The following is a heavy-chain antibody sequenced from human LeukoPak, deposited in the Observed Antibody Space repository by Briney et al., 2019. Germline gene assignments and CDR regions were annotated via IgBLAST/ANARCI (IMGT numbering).Heavy chain of an antibody. CDR3: ARDVPNLGDAFDI. J-gene: IGHJ3*02. V-gene: IGHV3-30*03. D-gene: IGHD3-16*01. CDR1: GFTFSDYG. CDR2: LSHDGIKK. Sequence: GGSLRLSCAASGFTFSDYGMHWVRQAPGKGLEWVAVLSHDGIKKYYADAVKGRFTISRDNSKNTLYLQMNSLRAEDTAVYYCARDVPNLGDAFDIWGQGTMVTVSS.